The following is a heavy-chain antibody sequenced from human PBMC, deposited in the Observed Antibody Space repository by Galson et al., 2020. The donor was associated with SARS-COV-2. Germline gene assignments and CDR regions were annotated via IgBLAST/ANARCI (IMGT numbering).Heavy chain of an antibody. CDR1: GYIFNTYG. Sequence: ASVKVSCKASGYIFNTYGISWVRQAPGQGLEWMGWISGYNGDTILAQKIQGRVTMTTDTSTSTVYMELRSLISDDTAVYYCARDIYDSSGYQMGYWGQGTLVTVSS. CDR2: ISGYNGDT. CDR3: ARDIYDSSGYQMGY. D-gene: IGHD3-22*01. V-gene: IGHV1-18*01. J-gene: IGHJ4*02.